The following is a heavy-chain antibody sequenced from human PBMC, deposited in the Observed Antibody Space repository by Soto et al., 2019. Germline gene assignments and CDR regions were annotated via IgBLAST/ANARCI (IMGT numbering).Heavy chain of an antibody. Sequence: ASVKVSCKASGYSLINYGISWVRQAPGQGLEWMGWINPYNGNTNYAQKVQGRVTMTTDTSTSTAYMELKSLRSDDTAVYNCARVPTDSSGYYKYYFDYWGQGTLVTVSS. CDR1: GYSLINYG. CDR2: INPYNGNT. J-gene: IGHJ4*02. D-gene: IGHD3-22*01. V-gene: IGHV1-18*04. CDR3: ARVPTDSSGYYKYYFDY.